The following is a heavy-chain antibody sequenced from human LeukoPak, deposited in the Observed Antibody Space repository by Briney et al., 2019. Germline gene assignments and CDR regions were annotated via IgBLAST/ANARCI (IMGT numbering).Heavy chain of an antibody. J-gene: IGHJ6*03. Sequence: GGSLRLSCAASGFAFSSYWMSWVRQAPGKGLEWVSSVSTSSNNIYYADSVKGRFTISRDNAKNSVYLQMNSLRAEDTAVYYCAREMVATASYYYYYYYVDVWGKGTAVTISS. D-gene: IGHD2-15*01. CDR1: GFAFSSYW. V-gene: IGHV3-21*01. CDR2: VSTSSNNI. CDR3: AREMVATASYYYYYYYVDV.